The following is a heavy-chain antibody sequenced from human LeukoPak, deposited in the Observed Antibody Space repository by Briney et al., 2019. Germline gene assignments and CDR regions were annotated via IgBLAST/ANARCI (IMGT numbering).Heavy chain of an antibody. CDR1: GGSISSSSYY. V-gene: IGHV4-39*07. J-gene: IGHJ4*02. Sequence: SETLSLTCTVSGGSISSSSYYWGWIRQPPGKGLEWIGSICYSGSTYYNPSLKSRVTISVDTSKNQFSLKLSSVTAADTAVYYCARSRFSGWYYFDYWGQGTLVTVSS. D-gene: IGHD6-19*01. CDR2: ICYSGST. CDR3: ARSRFSGWYYFDY.